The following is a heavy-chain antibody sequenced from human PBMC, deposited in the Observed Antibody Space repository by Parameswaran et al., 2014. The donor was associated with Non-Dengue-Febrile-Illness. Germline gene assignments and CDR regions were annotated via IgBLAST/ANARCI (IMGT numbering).Heavy chain of an antibody. D-gene: IGHD6-19*01. J-gene: IGHJ6*02. CDR2: INWNGGST. CDR3: ARDSLYSSGPPGGDYYYGMDV. Sequence: VRQAPGKGLEWVSGINWNGGSTGYADSVKGRFTISRDNAKNSLYLQMNSLRAEDTALYYCARDSLYSSGPPGGDYYYGMDVWGQGTTVTVSS. V-gene: IGHV3-20*03.